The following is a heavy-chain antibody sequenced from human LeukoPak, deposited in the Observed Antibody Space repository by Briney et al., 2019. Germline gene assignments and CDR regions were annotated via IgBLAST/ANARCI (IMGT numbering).Heavy chain of an antibody. CDR3: ARGPGGSQALY. V-gene: IGHV3-30-3*01. J-gene: IGHJ1*01. CDR1: GFTFSSYA. D-gene: IGHD1-1*01. CDR2: ISYDGSNK. Sequence: PGRSLRLSCAASGFTFSSYAMHWVRQAPGKGLEWVAVISYDGSNKYYADSVKGRFTISRDNSKNTLYLQMNSLRAEDTAVYYCARGPGGSQALYWGQGTLVTVSS.